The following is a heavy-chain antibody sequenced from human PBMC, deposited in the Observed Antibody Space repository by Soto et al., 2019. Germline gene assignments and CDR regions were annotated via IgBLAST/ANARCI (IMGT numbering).Heavy chain of an antibody. CDR3: ARVNYGDGVYYYYYMDV. J-gene: IGHJ6*03. V-gene: IGHV6-1*01. Sequence: SQTLSLTCAISGDSVSSNSAAWNWIRQSPSRGLEWLGRTYYRSKWYNDYAVSVKSRITINPDTSKNQFSLQLNSVTPEDTAVYYCARVNYGDGVYYYYYMDVWGKGTTVTVSS. CDR2: TYYRSKWYN. D-gene: IGHD3-16*01. CDR1: GDSVSSNSAA.